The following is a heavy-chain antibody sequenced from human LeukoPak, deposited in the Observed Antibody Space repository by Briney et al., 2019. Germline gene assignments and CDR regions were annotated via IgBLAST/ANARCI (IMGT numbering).Heavy chain of an antibody. J-gene: IGHJ4*02. Sequence: PGGSLRLSCAASGFTFSSYWMSWVRQAPGKGLEWVANIKKDGSEKYYVDSVKGRFTISRDNAKTSLYLQMNSLRAEDTAVYYCVRAQRMTTAAPYEFDYWGQGALVTVSS. CDR2: IKKDGSEK. CDR3: VRAQRMTTAAPYEFDY. V-gene: IGHV3-7*01. D-gene: IGHD4-11*01. CDR1: GFTFSSYW.